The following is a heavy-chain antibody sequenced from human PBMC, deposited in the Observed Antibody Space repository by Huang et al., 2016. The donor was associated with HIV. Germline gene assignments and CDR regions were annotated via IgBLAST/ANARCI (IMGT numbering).Heavy chain of an antibody. CDR3: ARDWSFGSSTSPAD. Sequence: QVQLVQSGAEVKNPGASVRVSCKASGYTFTDSNIHWVRQAPGQGLEWRGWINPKSGGTIYAQRFQGRITMTRDTTISTVHMDLRRIQSDDTAVYFCARDWSFGSSTSPADWGQGTLVTVSS. D-gene: IGHD6-6*01. CDR1: GYTFTDSN. CDR2: INPKSGGT. J-gene: IGHJ4*02. V-gene: IGHV1-2*02.